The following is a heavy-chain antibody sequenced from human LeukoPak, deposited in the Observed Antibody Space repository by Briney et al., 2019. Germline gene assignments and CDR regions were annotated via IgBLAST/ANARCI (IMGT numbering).Heavy chain of an antibody. J-gene: IGHJ4*02. CDR3: ASQDSGYDPSQFDY. Sequence: AGGSLRLSCAASGFTFSDFYMTWIRQAPGKGLEWVSYITSASYTNYTDSVKGRFTISRDNSKNTLYLQMNSLRGEDTAVYYCASQDSGYDPSQFDYWGQGTLVTVSS. V-gene: IGHV3-11*03. CDR2: ITSASYT. CDR1: GFTFSDFY. D-gene: IGHD5-12*01.